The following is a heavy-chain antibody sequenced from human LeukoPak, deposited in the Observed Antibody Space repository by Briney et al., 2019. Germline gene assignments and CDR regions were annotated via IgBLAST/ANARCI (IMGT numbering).Heavy chain of an antibody. CDR2: IYYSGST. J-gene: IGHJ4*02. CDR1: GGSISSHYY. D-gene: IGHD3-10*01. CDR3: ARQYGSGSAYTPVVDL. Sequence: SETLSLTCTVSGGSISSHYYWIWIRQPPGKGLEWIGSIYYSGSTYYNPSLKSRDTISVDTSKNQFPLKLSSLTAAETAVYYCARQYGSGSAYTPVVDLWGQGTLVTVSS. V-gene: IGHV4-39*01.